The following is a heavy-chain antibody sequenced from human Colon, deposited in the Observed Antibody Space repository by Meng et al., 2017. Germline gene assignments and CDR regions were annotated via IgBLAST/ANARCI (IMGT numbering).Heavy chain of an antibody. CDR2: ISEGGGT. CDR3: ARGPFGMTMAEAIDF. V-gene: IGHV4-34*01. CDR1: GGSVSRDF. J-gene: IGHJ4*02. D-gene: IGHD4/OR15-4a*01. Sequence: QVQLQQGGERLLKPSETLSLSCDVYGGSVSRDFCSWIRQTPGKGMEWIGGISEGGGTLYNPSLKSRVFISVDTSNSELTLKLTSVTDADTGVYYCARGPFGMTMAEAIDFWGQGALVTVSS.